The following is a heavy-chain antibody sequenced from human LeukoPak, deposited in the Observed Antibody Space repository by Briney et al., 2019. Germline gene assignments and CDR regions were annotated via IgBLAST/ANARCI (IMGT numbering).Heavy chain of an antibody. CDR3: TTDRPYYDFWSGYFVGYFQH. V-gene: IGHV3-15*01. Sequence: PGGSLRLSCAASGFTFSNAWMSWVRQAPGKGLEWVGRIKSKTDGGTTDYAALVKGRFTISRDDSKNTLYLQMNSLKTEDTAVYYCTTDRPYYDFWSGYFVGYFQHWGQGTLVTVSS. J-gene: IGHJ1*01. CDR1: GFTFSNAW. CDR2: IKSKTDGGTT. D-gene: IGHD3-3*01.